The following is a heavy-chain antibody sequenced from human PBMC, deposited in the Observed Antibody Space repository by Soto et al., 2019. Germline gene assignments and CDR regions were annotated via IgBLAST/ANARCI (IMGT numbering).Heavy chain of an antibody. CDR2: IIPIFGTT. J-gene: IGHJ6*01. CDR3: ARDETPGDDGWSYDGMDV. CDR1: GGTFSSYA. Sequence: QVQLVQSGAEVKKPGSSVKVSCKASGGTFSSYAISWVRQAPGQGLEWMGGIIPIFGTTNYAQKCQGRVTITEDEAKSTAYMELGSLRSEDTAVYYCARDETPGDDGWSYDGMDVWGQGTTVTVSS. D-gene: IGHD4-17*01. V-gene: IGHV1-69*12.